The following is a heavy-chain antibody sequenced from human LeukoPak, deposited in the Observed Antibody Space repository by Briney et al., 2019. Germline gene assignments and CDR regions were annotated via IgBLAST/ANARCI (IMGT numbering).Heavy chain of an antibody. CDR1: GFTFSSYA. J-gene: IGHJ4*02. Sequence: GGSLRLSCAASGFTFSSYAMHWVRQAPGKGLEWVANINQDGDEKYYVDSVRGRFSISRDNGKNSLYLQMNSLRAEDTAVYYCARGGHDYDSYWGQGTLVTVSS. V-gene: IGHV3-7*01. CDR3: ARGGHDYDSY. D-gene: IGHD4-17*01. CDR2: INQDGDEK.